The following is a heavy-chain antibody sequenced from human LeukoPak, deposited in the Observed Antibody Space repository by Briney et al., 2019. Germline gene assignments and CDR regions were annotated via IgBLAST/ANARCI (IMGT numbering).Heavy chain of an antibody. CDR3: ARDDRSVIRRKFDY. Sequence: SGTLSLTCAVSGGTISSSNWWSWVRQPPGKGLEWIGEIYHSGSTNYNPSLKSRVTISVDKSKNQFSLKLSSVTAADTAVYYCARDDRSVIRRKFDYWGQGTLVTVSS. J-gene: IGHJ4*02. CDR2: IYHSGST. CDR1: GGTISSSNW. V-gene: IGHV4-4*02.